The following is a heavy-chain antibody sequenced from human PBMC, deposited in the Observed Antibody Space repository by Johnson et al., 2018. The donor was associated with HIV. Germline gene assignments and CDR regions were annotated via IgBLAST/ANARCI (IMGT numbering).Heavy chain of an antibody. Sequence: QVQLVESGGGLVKPGGSLRLSCAASGFTFSDYYMSWIRQAPGKGLEWVSYISSSGSIIYQAESVKGRFTISRDNAKNSLYLQMNSLRAEDTSVFYCAREGPMVRSGAFDIWGQGTMVTVSS. V-gene: IGHV3-11*04. D-gene: IGHD3-10*01. CDR2: ISSSGSII. CDR3: AREGPMVRSGAFDI. CDR1: GFTFSDYY. J-gene: IGHJ3*02.